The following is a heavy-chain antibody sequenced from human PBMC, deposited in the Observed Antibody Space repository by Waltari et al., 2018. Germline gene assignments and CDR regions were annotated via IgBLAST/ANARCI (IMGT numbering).Heavy chain of an antibody. CDR1: GSSITSYF. D-gene: IGHD6-13*01. CDR2: IYCSGRT. J-gene: IGHJ5*02. CDR3: ARGSQGSSDWFDP. V-gene: IGHV4-59*01. Sequence: QVQLQESGPGLLTPSETLSLTCTAPGSSITSYFCSWIRQPPGKGLEWIGYIYCSGRTNYNPSLKSRVTISEDTSKNQYSLKLSSVTAADTAVYYCARGSQGSSDWFDPWGQGTLVTVSS.